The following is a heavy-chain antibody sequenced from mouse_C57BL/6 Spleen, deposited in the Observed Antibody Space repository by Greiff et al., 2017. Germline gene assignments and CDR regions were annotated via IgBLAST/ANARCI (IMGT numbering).Heavy chain of an antibody. D-gene: IGHD2-3*01. CDR1: GFNIKDYY. Sequence: EVQLQESGAELVRPGASVKLSCTASGFNIKDYYMHWVKQRPEQGLEWIGRIDPEDGDTEYAPKFQGKATMTADPSSNTAYLQLSSLTSEDTAVYYCTNGYSFAYWGQGTLVTVSA. CDR3: TNGYSFAY. J-gene: IGHJ3*01. CDR2: IDPEDGDT. V-gene: IGHV14-1*01.